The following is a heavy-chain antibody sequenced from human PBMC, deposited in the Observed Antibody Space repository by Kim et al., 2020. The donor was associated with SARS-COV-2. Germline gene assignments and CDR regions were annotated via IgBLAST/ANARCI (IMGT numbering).Heavy chain of an antibody. Sequence: SETLSLTCAVSGGSISSSNWWSWVRQPPGKGLEWIGEIYHSGSTNYNPSLKSRVTISVDKSKNQFSLKLSSVTAADTAVYYCASGSLVVRGVIQDYWGQGTLVTISS. V-gene: IGHV4-4*02. CDR2: IYHSGST. CDR3: ASGSLVVRGVIQDY. D-gene: IGHD3-10*01. CDR1: GGSISSSNW. J-gene: IGHJ4*02.